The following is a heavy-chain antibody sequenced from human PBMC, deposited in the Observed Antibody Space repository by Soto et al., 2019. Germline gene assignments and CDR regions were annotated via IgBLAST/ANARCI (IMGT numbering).Heavy chain of an antibody. V-gene: IGHV1-69*13. D-gene: IGHD6-19*01. CDR3: ACIAGAGTGVCR. J-gene: IGHJ4*02. CDR2: IIPIFGTA. Sequence: SVKVSCKASGGTFSSYAISWVRQAPGQGLEWMGGIIPIFGTANYAQKLQGRVTITADESTSTAYKEPSRPTSEDTAVDYCACIAGAGTGVCRRGKGTLGTVAS. CDR1: GGTFSSYA.